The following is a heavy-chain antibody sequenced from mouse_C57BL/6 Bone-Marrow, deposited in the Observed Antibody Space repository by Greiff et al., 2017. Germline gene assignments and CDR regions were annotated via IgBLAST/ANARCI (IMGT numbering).Heavy chain of an antibody. CDR3: ARSIYYYCSSYDLAY. CDR2: INPNNGGT. CDR1: GYTFTDYN. J-gene: IGHJ3*01. D-gene: IGHD1-1*01. V-gene: IGHV1-18*01. Sequence: VQLKESGPELVKPGASVKIPCKASGYTFTDYNMDWVKQSHGKSLEWIGDINPNNGGTIYNQKFKGKSTLTVDKSSSTAYMELRSLTSEDTAVYYCARSIYYYCSSYDLAYWGQGTLVTVSA.